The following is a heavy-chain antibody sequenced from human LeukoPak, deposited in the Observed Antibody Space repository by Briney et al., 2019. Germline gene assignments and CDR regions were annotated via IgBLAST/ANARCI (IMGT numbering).Heavy chain of an antibody. CDR3: ARRWGDY. CDR1: GGSISSYY. Sequence: SETLSLTCTVSGGSISSYYWSWIRQPPGRGLEWIGYIFYSGSTNYNPSLKSRVTISVDASKNQFSLKLNSVTAADTAVYYCARRWGDYWGQGTLVTVSS. J-gene: IGHJ4*02. V-gene: IGHV4-59*08. CDR2: IFYSGST. D-gene: IGHD3-16*01.